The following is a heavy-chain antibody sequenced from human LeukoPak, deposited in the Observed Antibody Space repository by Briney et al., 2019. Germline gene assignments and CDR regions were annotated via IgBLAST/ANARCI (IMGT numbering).Heavy chain of an antibody. V-gene: IGHV1-18*01. CDR2: ISAYNGNT. D-gene: IGHD5-18*01. Sequence: GASVKVSCKASGYTFTSYGISWVRQAPGQGLEWMGWISAYNGNTNYAQKLQGRVTMTTDTSTSTAYMELRSLRSDDTAVYYCARVRGGYSYRLGAFDIWGQGTMVTVSS. CDR3: ARVRGGYSYRLGAFDI. J-gene: IGHJ3*02. CDR1: GYTFTSYG.